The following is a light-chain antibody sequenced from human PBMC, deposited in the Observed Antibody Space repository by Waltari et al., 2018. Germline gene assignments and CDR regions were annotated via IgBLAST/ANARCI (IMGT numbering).Light chain of an antibody. J-gene: IGKJ1*01. CDR3: QHYVSLPAT. V-gene: IGKV3-20*01. CDR2: GAS. CDR1: QSVSRS. Sequence: EIQWTQSPGPLSLSPGERATLSCRASQSVSRSLAWYQQKPGQAPRLLIYGASNRATGIPDRFSGSGSGTDFSLTISRLEPEDFAVYYCQHYVSLPATFGQGTKVEIK.